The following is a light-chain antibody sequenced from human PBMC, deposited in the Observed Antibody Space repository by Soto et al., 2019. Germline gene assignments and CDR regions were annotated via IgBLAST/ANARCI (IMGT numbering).Light chain of an antibody. CDR2: DAS. J-gene: IGKJ1*01. Sequence: DIVLTQSPGTLSLSPGERATLSCRASQSVSSNYLAWCQQKPGQAPRLLIYDASTRATGIPARFSGSGSGTEFNLTISSLQSEDFAIYYCRHYNNWPPETFGQGTKVDIK. CDR3: RHYNNWPPET. V-gene: IGKV3-15*01. CDR1: QSVSSN.